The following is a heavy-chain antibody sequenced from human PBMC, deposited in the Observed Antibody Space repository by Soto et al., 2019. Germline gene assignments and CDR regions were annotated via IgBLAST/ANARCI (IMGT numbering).Heavy chain of an antibody. D-gene: IGHD3-10*01. CDR1: GGAFSSYA. Sequence: SVKVSCKASGGAFSSYAISWVRQAPGQGLEWMGGIIPIFGTANYAQKLQGRVTITADESTSTAYMELSSLRSEDTAVYYCARRASYYGSGSYYGYYYYGMDVWGQGTTVTVSS. V-gene: IGHV1-69*13. CDR2: IIPIFGTA. CDR3: ARRASYYGSGSYYGYYYYGMDV. J-gene: IGHJ6*02.